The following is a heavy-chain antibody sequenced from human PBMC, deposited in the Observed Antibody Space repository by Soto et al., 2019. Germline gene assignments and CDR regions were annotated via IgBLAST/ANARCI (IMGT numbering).Heavy chain of an antibody. J-gene: IGHJ4*02. D-gene: IGHD5-18*01. V-gene: IGHV3-15*01. CDR3: TNSIRGFSYSPS. Sequence: EVRLEESGGGLVKPGGSLRLSCVASELTLTNAWMSWVRQAPGKGLEWVGRIKSKTEGGTPDYAAPVKGRFTLSRDDSKNQFYLKMNSLMTEDTPVYYCTNSIRGFSYSPSRGQGTLSTFST. CDR2: IKSKTEGGTP. CDR1: ELTLTNAW.